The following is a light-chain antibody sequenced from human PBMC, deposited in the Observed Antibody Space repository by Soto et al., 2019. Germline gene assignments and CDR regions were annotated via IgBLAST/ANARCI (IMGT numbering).Light chain of an antibody. V-gene: IGKV3D-15*01. CDR3: QQYHNWPRIT. CDR1: QFVSSN. Sequence: EIVMTQSPVTLSVSPGERATLSCRASQFVSSNLAWYQQKPGQAPRLLIYGASTRATGIPARFSGSGSGTEFTLTISKLQSEDFAVYFCQQYHNWPRITFGQGTRLEIK. CDR2: GAS. J-gene: IGKJ5*01.